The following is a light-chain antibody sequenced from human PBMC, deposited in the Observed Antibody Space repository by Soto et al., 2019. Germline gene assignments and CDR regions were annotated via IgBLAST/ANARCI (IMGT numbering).Light chain of an antibody. V-gene: IGKV1-16*02. J-gene: IGKJ4*01. CDR2: AAS. Sequence: DIQMTQSMSSLSAPVADTVTTTCRASQDISNYVAWFQQRPGQAPKSLIYAASSLQSGVTSKFSGSGSGTHFTLTINSLQPEDFATYYCQHYHSYPLTFGGGTKVDI. CDR1: QDISNY. CDR3: QHYHSYPLT.